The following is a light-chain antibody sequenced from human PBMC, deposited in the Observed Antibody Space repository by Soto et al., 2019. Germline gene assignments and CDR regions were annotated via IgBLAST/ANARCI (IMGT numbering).Light chain of an antibody. Sequence: DIQMTQSPSSLSASVGDRVTITCQASQDIKKYLNWYQQKPGKAPKLLICDASKLESGVPSRFSGSGSGTEFTFTISSLQPEDIATYYCRQYDTLPITFGGGTKVEMK. CDR1: QDIKKY. J-gene: IGKJ4*01. CDR2: DAS. CDR3: RQYDTLPIT. V-gene: IGKV1-33*01.